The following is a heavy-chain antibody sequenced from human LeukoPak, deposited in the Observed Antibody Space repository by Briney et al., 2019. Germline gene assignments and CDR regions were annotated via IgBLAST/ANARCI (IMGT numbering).Heavy chain of an antibody. CDR3: ARETFSGSHFHY. D-gene: IGHD1-26*01. J-gene: IGHJ4*02. CDR2: INPSGGST. CDR1: GYTFTSYY. V-gene: IGHV1-46*01. Sequence: ASVKVSCKASGYTFTSYYMHWVRQAPGQGLEWMGIINPSGGSTSYAQKFQGRVTMTRDTSTNTVYMEPSSLRSEDTAVYYCARETFSGSHFHYWGQGTLVTVSS.